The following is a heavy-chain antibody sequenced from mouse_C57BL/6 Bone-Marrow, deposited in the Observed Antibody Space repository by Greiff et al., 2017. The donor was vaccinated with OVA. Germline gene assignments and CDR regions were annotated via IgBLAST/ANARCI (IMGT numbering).Heavy chain of an antibody. Sequence: VMLVESGAELVKPGASVKISCKASGYAFSSYWMNWVKQRPGKGLEWIGQIYPGDGDTNYNGKFKGKATLTADKSSSTAYMQLSSLTSEDSAVYFCAREGGITTVVYFDYWGQGTTLTVSS. V-gene: IGHV1-80*01. CDR3: AREGGITTVVYFDY. CDR1: GYAFSSYW. D-gene: IGHD1-1*01. CDR2: IYPGDGDT. J-gene: IGHJ2*01.